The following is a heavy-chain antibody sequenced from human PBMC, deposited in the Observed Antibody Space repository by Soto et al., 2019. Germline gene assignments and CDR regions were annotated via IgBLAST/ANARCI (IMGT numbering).Heavy chain of an antibody. Sequence: GGSLRLSCVASGFTFSRFWMNWIRQIPGKGLEWVAIINQDGSEKFYVDSVKGRFTISRDTAKNSLFLQMNSLRAEDTAVYYCARKMMGSFDSWGQGALVTVYS. V-gene: IGHV3-7*03. J-gene: IGHJ4*02. CDR3: ARKMMGSFDS. CDR1: GFTFSRFW. CDR2: INQDGSEK. D-gene: IGHD3-16*01.